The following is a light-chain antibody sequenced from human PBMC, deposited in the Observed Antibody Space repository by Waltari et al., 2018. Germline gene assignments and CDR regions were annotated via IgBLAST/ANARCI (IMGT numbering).Light chain of an antibody. CDR1: SNDIGANYY. J-gene: IGLJ2*01. CDR3: SSYTLTNPVV. Sequence: QSVVTQPASVSGSPGQSISISCTGTSNDIGANYYVSWYQQYPGRAPQLVIYDCSVRPSGVSILSSGSKSGNTASLTISGLQAEDEALYYCSSYTLTNPVVFGGGTKLTVL. V-gene: IGLV2-14*03. CDR2: DCS.